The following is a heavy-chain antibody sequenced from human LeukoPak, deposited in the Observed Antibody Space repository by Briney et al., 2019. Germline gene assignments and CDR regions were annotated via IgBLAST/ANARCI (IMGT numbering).Heavy chain of an antibody. J-gene: IGHJ4*02. D-gene: IGHD6-6*01. CDR1: GFTFSSYG. Sequence: PGGSLRLSCVASGFTFSSYGMHWVRQAPGKWLQRVAVIWYDGSNKYYADSVKGRFTLSRDNSKNTLYLQMNSLRAEDTAVYYCARGLRGQYSSSSGFYFDYWGQGTLVTVSS. CDR3: ARGLRGQYSSSSGFYFDY. CDR2: IWYDGSNK. V-gene: IGHV3-33*08.